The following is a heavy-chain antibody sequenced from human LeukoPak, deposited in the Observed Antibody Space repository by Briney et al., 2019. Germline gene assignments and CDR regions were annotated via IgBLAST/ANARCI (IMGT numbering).Heavy chain of an antibody. J-gene: IGHJ4*02. CDR1: GGSISSYY. Sequence: SETLSLTCAVSGGSISSYYWSWIRQPPGKGLEWIGYIYYSGSTNYNPSLKSRVTISVDTSKNQFSLKLSSVTAADTAVYYCARAPEVDGYNEGEFDYWGQGTLVTVSS. D-gene: IGHD5-24*01. V-gene: IGHV4-59*01. CDR2: IYYSGST. CDR3: ARAPEVDGYNEGEFDY.